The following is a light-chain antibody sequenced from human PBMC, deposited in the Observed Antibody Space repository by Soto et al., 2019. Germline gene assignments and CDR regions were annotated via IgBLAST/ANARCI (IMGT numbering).Light chain of an antibody. CDR3: QQYGSSGT. V-gene: IGKV3-20*01. CDR2: GAS. CDR1: QSVSSY. Sequence: IELTQSPGTLSLSPWEIATLSCRASQSVSSYLAWHQQKPGQAPRLLIYGASSRATGIPDRFSGSGSGTDFTLTISRLEPEDFAVYYCQQYGSSGTFGQGTKVDIK. J-gene: IGKJ1*01.